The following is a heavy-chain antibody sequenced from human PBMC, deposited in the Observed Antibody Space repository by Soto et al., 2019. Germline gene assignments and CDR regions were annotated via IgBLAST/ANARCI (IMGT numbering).Heavy chain of an antibody. D-gene: IGHD1-7*01. J-gene: IGHJ6*03. V-gene: IGHV3-15*01. CDR2: IKSKTDGGTT. Sequence: GGSLRLSCAASGFTFSNAWMSWVRQAPGKGLEWVGRIKSKTDGGTTDYAAPVKGSFTSSRDDSKNTLYLQMNSLKTADTAVYYCTTDREAGTTPYYYYYMDVWGKGTTVTVSS. CDR3: TTDREAGTTPYYYYYMDV. CDR1: GFTFSNAW.